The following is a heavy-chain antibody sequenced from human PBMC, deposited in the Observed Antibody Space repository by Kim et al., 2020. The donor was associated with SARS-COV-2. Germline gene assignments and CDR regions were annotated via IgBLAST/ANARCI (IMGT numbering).Heavy chain of an antibody. CDR2: IKQDGSEK. D-gene: IGHD2-15*01. Sequence: GGSLRLSCAASGFSFSSYWMTWVRQAPGKGLEWVANIKQDGSEKNYVDSMKGRFTMSRDNAKNSLYLQMNSLRAEDTAVYYCAGYTDRWYENHWGQGTLVTVSS. CDR3: AGYTDRWYENH. CDR1: GFSFSSYW. V-gene: IGHV3-7*03. J-gene: IGHJ4*02.